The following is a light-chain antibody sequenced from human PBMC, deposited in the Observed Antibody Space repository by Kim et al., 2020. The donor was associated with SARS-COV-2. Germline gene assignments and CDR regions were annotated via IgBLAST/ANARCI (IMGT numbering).Light chain of an antibody. CDR2: GAS. CDR1: RRVSSAY. V-gene: IGKV3-20*01. J-gene: IGKJ2*01. Sequence: EIVLTQSPGTLSLSPGERATLSCVASRRVSSAYLAWYQQKPGQAPRLLIYGASNRATGIPDRFSGSGSGTDFTLTISRLEPEDFAVYYCQQYDSSRGYTFGHGTKLEIK. CDR3: QQYDSSRGYT.